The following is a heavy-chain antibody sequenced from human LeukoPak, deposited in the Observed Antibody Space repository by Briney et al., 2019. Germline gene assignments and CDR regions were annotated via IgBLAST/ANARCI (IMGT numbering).Heavy chain of an antibody. V-gene: IGHV1-69*04. D-gene: IGHD3-10*01. CDR3: ARILTGFGELLGSTNWFDP. Sequence: SVKVSCKASGGTFSSYAISWVRQAPGQGLEWMGRIIPILGIANYAQKFQGRVTITADKSTSTAYMELSSLRSEDTAAYYCARILTGFGELLGSTNWFDPWGQGTLVTVSS. J-gene: IGHJ5*02. CDR1: GGTFSSYA. CDR2: IIPILGIA.